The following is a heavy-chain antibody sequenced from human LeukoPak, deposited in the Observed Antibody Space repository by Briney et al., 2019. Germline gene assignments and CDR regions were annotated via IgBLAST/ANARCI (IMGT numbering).Heavy chain of an antibody. J-gene: IGHJ6*02. D-gene: IGHD2-2*01. CDR3: ARAASYYYYYYGMDV. CDR1: GFTFSSYS. CDR2: ISSSSSYI. V-gene: IGHV3-21*01. Sequence: GGSLRLSCAASGFTFSSYSMNWVRQASGKGLEWVSSISSSSSYIYYADSVKGRFTISRDNAKNSLYLQMNSLRAEDTAVYYCARAASYYYYYYGMDVWGQGTTVTVSS.